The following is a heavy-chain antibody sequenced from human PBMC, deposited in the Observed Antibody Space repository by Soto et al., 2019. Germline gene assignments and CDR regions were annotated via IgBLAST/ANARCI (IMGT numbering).Heavy chain of an antibody. J-gene: IGHJ3*02. Sequence: GGSLRLSCAASGFTFSSYSMNWVRQAPGKGLEWVSYISSSSSTIYYADSVKGRFTISRDNAKNSLYPQMNSLRAEDTAVYYCARRQLGGDDAFDIWGQGTMVTVSS. CDR3: ARRQLGGDDAFDI. CDR1: GFTFSSYS. CDR2: ISSSSSTI. V-gene: IGHV3-48*04. D-gene: IGHD1-1*01.